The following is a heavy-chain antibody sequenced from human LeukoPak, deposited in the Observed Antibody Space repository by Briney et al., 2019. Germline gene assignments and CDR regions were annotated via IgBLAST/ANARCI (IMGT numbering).Heavy chain of an antibody. D-gene: IGHD6-13*01. V-gene: IGHV3-21*01. Sequence: GGSLGLSCAASGFTFSTHWMNWVRQAPGKGLEWVSSISSSSSYIYYADSVKGRFTISRDNAKNSLYLQMNSLRAEDTAVYYCAREAPRIAAAGLFDYWGQGTLVTVSS. CDR1: GFTFSTHW. J-gene: IGHJ4*02. CDR3: AREAPRIAAAGLFDY. CDR2: ISSSSSYI.